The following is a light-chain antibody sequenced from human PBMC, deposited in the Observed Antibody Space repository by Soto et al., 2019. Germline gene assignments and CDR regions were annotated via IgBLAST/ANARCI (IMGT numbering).Light chain of an antibody. Sequence: EIVLTQSPATLSLSPGERATLSCRASQSVSSYLAWYQQKPGQAPRLLIYGASSRATGIPERFIGSGSVTEFTLTISSLTSEDFAVYYCQQYHYWWTFCQGTKVDIK. V-gene: IGKV3D-15*01. CDR3: QQYHYWWT. J-gene: IGKJ1*01. CDR2: GAS. CDR1: QSVSSY.